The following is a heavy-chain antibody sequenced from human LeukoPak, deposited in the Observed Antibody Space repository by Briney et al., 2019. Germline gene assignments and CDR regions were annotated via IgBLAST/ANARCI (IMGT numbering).Heavy chain of an antibody. D-gene: IGHD2-15*01. V-gene: IGHV3-23*01. J-gene: IGHJ4*02. CDR2: ISGSGGST. CDR3: ANDCSGGSCYGRDDY. CDR1: GFTFSDYY. Sequence: PPGGSLRLSCAASGFTFSDYYMSWVRQAPGKGLEWVSAISGSGGSTYYADSVKGRFTISRDNSKNSLYLQMNSLRAEDTAVYYCANDCSGGSCYGRDDYWGQGTLVTVSS.